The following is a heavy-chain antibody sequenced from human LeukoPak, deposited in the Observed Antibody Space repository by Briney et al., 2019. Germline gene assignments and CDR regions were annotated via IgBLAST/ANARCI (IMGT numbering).Heavy chain of an antibody. CDR3: ASLSEEGDY. CDR2: IWYDGSDK. V-gene: IGHV3-33*01. Sequence: PGGSLRLSCAASGFTFSDYDMHWVRQAPGKGLEWLAVIWYDGSDKYYADSVKGRFTISRDNSKNTLYLQMNSLRVEDTAVYYCASLSEEGDYWGQGTLVTVSS. CDR1: GFTFSDYD. J-gene: IGHJ4*02.